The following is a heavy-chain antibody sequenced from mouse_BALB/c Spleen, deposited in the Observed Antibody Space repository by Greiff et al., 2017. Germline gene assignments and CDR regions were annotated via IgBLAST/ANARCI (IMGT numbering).Heavy chain of an antibody. Sequence: EVNLVESGGGLVKPGGSLKLSCAASGFTFSSYAMSWVRQTPEKRLEWVASISSGGSTYYPDSVKGRFTISRDNARNILYLQMSSLRSEDTAMYYCARGGLRYYAMDYWGQGTSVTVSS. CDR1: GFTFSSYA. D-gene: IGHD1-1*01. J-gene: IGHJ4*01. CDR3: ARGGLRYYAMDY. CDR2: ISSGGST. V-gene: IGHV5-6-5*01.